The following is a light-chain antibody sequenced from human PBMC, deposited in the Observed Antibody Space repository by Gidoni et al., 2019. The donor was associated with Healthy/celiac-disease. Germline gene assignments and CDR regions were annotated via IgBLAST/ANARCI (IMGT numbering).Light chain of an antibody. CDR3: QQYNSYSYT. V-gene: IGKV1-5*03. J-gene: IGKJ2*01. CDR2: KAS. CDR1: QSISSW. Sequence: DIQMTQSPSTLSASVGDRVTITCRASQSISSWLAWYQQKPGKAPMLLIYKASSLESGVPSRFSGSGSCTEFTLTISSLHPDDFATYYCQQYNSYSYTFGQGTKLEIK.